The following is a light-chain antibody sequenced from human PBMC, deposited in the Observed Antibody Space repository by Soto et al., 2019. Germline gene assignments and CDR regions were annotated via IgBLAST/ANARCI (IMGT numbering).Light chain of an antibody. CDR1: QYINTR. CDR3: HQRQSWPRT. Sequence: EIVLTQSPATLSSFPGDRVTLSCRASQYINTRLAWYQHSPGQAPRLLIYQTFLRAAGIPARFSASGSGTDFTLTISVVQPEDFALYYCHQRQSWPRTFGQGTKV. V-gene: IGKV3-11*01. J-gene: IGKJ1*01. CDR2: QTF.